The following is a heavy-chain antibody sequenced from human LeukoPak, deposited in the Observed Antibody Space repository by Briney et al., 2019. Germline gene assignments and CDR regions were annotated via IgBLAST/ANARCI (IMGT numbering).Heavy chain of an antibody. CDR3: ARVGLVVAATHDAFDI. J-gene: IGHJ3*02. CDR1: GFTFSDYC. V-gene: IGHV3-11*01. D-gene: IGHD2-15*01. Sequence: GGSLRLSCAASGFTFSDYCMSWIRQAPGKGLDWVSYISRSGSTIYYADSVKGRFTISRDNAKNSLYLQMNSLRAEDTAVYYCARVGLVVAATHDAFDIWGQGTMVTVSS. CDR2: ISRSGSTI.